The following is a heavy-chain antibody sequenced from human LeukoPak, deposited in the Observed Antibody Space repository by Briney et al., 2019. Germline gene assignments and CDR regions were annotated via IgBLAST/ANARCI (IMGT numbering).Heavy chain of an antibody. CDR2: IYTSGTT. D-gene: IGHD2-2*01. V-gene: IGHV4-4*07. J-gene: IGHJ5*02. CDR3: ARGGCSSTSCYGVIGFDP. Sequence: SETLSLTCTVSGGSISNYYWSWIRQPAGKGLEWIGRIYTSGTTHYNPSLKSRVTMSVDTSKNQFSLNLSSVTAADTAVYYCARGGCSSTSCYGVIGFDPWGQGTLVTVSS. CDR1: GGSISNYY.